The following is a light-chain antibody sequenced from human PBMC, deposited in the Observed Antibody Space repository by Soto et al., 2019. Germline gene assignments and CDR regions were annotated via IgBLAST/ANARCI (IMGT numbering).Light chain of an antibody. CDR1: QSVSSSSY. CDR2: GAS. V-gene: IGKV3-20*01. Sequence: EIVLTQSPGTLSLSPGERATLSCRASQSVSSSSYVAWYQQKPGQAPRLLIYGASSRATGIPDRFSGSGSATDCTLTISRLEPEDFAVYYCRQYGSSPSYTFGQGTKLEIK. J-gene: IGKJ2*01. CDR3: RQYGSSPSYT.